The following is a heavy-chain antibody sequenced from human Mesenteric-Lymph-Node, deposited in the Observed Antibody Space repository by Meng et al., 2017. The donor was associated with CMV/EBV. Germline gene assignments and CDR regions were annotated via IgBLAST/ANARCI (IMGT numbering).Heavy chain of an antibody. J-gene: IGHJ3*02. D-gene: IGHD3-3*01. V-gene: IGHV4-59*01. CDR1: GGSISTYY. CDR2: IYYGGSA. CDR3: ARDYDFWSGYLGAFDI. Sequence: SETLSLTCTVSGGSISTYYWSWIRQPPGKGLEWIGYIYYGGSANYSPSLKSRVTISADTSKNQFSLKLSSVTPADTAIYYCARDYDFWSGYLGAFDIWGQGTMVTVSS.